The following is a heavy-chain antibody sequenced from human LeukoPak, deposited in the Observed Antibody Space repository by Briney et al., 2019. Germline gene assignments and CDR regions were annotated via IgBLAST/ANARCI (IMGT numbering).Heavy chain of an antibody. D-gene: IGHD6-13*01. CDR1: GVSFSGYY. J-gene: IGHJ4*02. V-gene: IGHV4-34*01. CDR2: INHSGST. Sequence: PSETLSLTCAVYGVSFSGYYWSWIRQPPGKGLEWIGEINHSGSTNYNPSLKSRVTISVDTSKNQFSLKLSSVTAADTAVYYCARTAAGNRGGAQNDYWGQGTLVTVSS. CDR3: ARTAAGNRGGAQNDY.